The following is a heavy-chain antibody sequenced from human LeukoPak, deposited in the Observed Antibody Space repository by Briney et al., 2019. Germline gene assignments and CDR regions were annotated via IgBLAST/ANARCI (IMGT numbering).Heavy chain of an antibody. J-gene: IGHJ5*02. CDR3: ARDGDSSGWDNWFDP. Sequence: GGSLRLSCAASGFTFSSYAMSWVRQAPGKGLEWVSAISAGGGTTYYADSVKGRFTISRDNSKNTLYLQMNSLRAEDTAVYYCARDGDSSGWDNWFDPWGQGTLVTVSS. D-gene: IGHD6-19*01. CDR1: GFTFSSYA. CDR2: ISAGGGTT. V-gene: IGHV3-23*01.